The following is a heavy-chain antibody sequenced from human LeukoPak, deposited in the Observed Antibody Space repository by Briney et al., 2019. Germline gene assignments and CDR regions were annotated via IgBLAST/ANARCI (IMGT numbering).Heavy chain of an antibody. J-gene: IGHJ6*02. Sequence: SETLSLTCTVSGASISSYYWSWIRQPPGKGLEWIGYIYYSGSTNYNPSLKSRVTISEDTSNNQFSLKLSSVTAADTAVYYCARHGQQQLVKRDLYYYYGMDVWGQGTTVTVSS. CDR2: IYYSGST. CDR3: ARHGQQQLVKRDLYYYYGMDV. D-gene: IGHD6-13*01. CDR1: GASISSYY. V-gene: IGHV4-59*08.